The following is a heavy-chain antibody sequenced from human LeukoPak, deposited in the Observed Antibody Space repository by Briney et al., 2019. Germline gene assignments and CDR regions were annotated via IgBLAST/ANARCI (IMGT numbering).Heavy chain of an antibody. CDR2: ISYSGSP. CDR3: ARGPHCSSTSCYSEYFHH. V-gene: IGHV4-59*06. Sequence: PSETLSLTCTVSGGSISSYYWSWIRQPPGKGLEWIGYISYSGSPYYNPSLKSRVTISVDTSRNQFSLKLSSVTAADTAVYYCARGPHCSSTSCYSEYFHHWGQGTLVTVSS. D-gene: IGHD2-2*01. J-gene: IGHJ1*01. CDR1: GGSISSYY.